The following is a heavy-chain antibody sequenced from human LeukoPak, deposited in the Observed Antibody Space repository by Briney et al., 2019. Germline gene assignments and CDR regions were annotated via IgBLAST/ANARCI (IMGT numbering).Heavy chain of an antibody. CDR1: GFTFSSYS. V-gene: IGHV3-48*01. J-gene: IGHJ4*02. Sequence: GGSLRLSCAASGFTFSSYSMNWVRQASGKGLEWVSYISSGSSTIYYADSVKGRFTISRDNAENSLYLQMNSLRVEDTAVYYCARGVDYYDSSGTIDYWGQGTLVTVSS. CDR2: ISSGSSTI. D-gene: IGHD3-22*01. CDR3: ARGVDYYDSSGTIDY.